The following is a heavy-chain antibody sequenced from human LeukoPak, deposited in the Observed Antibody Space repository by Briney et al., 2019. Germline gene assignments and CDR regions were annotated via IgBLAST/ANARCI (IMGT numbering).Heavy chain of an antibody. CDR1: GFTFSSYA. J-gene: IGHJ4*02. Sequence: GGSLRLSCAASGFTFSSYAMSWVRQAPGKGLEWVSAISGSGGSTHYADSVKGRFTISRDNTENTLYLQMNSLRAEDTAVYYCAKQGGGSYYNDYWGQGTLVTVSS. V-gene: IGHV3-23*01. CDR2: ISGSGGST. CDR3: AKQGGGSYYNDY. D-gene: IGHD1-26*01.